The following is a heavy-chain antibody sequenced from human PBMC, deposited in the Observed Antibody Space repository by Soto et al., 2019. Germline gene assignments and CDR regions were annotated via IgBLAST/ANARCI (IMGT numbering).Heavy chain of an antibody. CDR3: AKEGAIGAATIGGY. CDR2: ISGSGGST. CDR1: GFTFSSYA. V-gene: IGHV3-23*01. J-gene: IGHJ4*02. Sequence: EVQLLESWGGLIQPGGSLRLSCAASGFTFSSYAMSWVRQAPGKGLEWVSAISGSGGSTYYADSVKGRFTISRDNSKNTVYLEMNSLRAEDTAVYYCAKEGAIGAATIGGYWGQGTLVTVSS. D-gene: IGHD6-13*01.